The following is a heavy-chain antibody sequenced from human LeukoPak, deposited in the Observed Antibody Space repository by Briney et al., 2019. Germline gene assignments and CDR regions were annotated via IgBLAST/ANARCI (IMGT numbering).Heavy chain of an antibody. D-gene: IGHD3-22*01. J-gene: IGHJ4*02. V-gene: IGHV3-48*01. Sequence: GGSLRLSCAASGFTFSSYSMNWVRQAPGKGLEWASYISSSSSTIYYADSVKGRFTISRDNAKNSLYLQMNSLRAEDTAVYYCARGRGYYDSSGYYYFDYWGQGTLVTVSS. CDR2: ISSSSSTI. CDR1: GFTFSSYS. CDR3: ARGRGYYDSSGYYYFDY.